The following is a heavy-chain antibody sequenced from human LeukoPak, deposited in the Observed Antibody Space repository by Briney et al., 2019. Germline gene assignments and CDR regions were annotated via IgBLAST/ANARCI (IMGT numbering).Heavy chain of an antibody. CDR3: AKASGRLSPLRHHDY. Sequence: GGSLRLSCTASGFTFSSYSMNWVRQAPGKGLEWVSSISTSSSYIYYADSVKGRFAISRDNARNSLYLQMNTLRAEDTAVYYCAKASGRLSPLRHHDYWGQGTLVTVSS. J-gene: IGHJ4*02. D-gene: IGHD3-22*01. CDR2: ISTSSSYI. CDR1: GFTFSSYS. V-gene: IGHV3-21*04.